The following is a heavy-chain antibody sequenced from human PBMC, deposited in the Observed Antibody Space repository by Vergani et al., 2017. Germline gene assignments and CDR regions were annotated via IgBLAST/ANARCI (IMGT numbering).Heavy chain of an antibody. V-gene: IGHV4-34*01. D-gene: IGHD2-2*01. CDR3: ARSIVVVPAASPPPHLDAFDI. J-gene: IGHJ3*02. CDR1: GGSFSGYY. CDR2: INHSGST. Sequence: QVQLQQWGAGLLKPSETPSLTCAVYGGSFSGYYWSWIRQPPGKGLEWSGEINHSGSTNYNPSLKSRVTISVDTSKNHFSLKLSSVTAADTAVYYCARSIVVVPAASPPPHLDAFDIWGQGTMVTVSS.